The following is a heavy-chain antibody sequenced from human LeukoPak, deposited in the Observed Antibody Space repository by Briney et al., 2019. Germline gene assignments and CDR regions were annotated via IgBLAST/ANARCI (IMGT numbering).Heavy chain of an antibody. D-gene: IGHD3-22*01. V-gene: IGHV3-23*01. CDR1: GFTFSSYA. CDR3: TTMIVVVTPVFDY. J-gene: IGHJ4*02. CDR2: ISGSGGST. Sequence: GGSLRLSCAASGFTFSSYAMSWVRQAPGKGLEWVSAISGSGGSTYYADSVKGRFTISRDNSKNTLYLQMNSLRAEDTAVYYCTTMIVVVTPVFDYWGQGTLVTVSS.